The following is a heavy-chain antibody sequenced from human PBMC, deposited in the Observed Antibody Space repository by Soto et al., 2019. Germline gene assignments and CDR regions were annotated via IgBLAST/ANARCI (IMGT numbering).Heavy chain of an antibody. CDR3: ARADYYDSSGYYYFDY. Sequence: SETLSLTCTVSGGPISSYYWSWIRQPPGKGLEWIGYIYYSGSTNYNPSLKSRVTISVDTSKNQFSLKLSSVTAADTAVYYCARADYYDSSGYYYFDYWGQGTLVTVSS. J-gene: IGHJ4*02. D-gene: IGHD3-22*01. V-gene: IGHV4-59*12. CDR2: IYYSGST. CDR1: GGPISSYY.